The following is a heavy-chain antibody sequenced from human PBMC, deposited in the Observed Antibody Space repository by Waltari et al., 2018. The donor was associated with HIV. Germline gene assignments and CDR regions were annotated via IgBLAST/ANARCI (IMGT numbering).Heavy chain of an antibody. CDR2: MNPNSGNT. V-gene: IGHV1-8*01. CDR3: AREVYSSSSGARPNWFAP. D-gene: IGHD6-6*01. J-gene: IGHJ5*02. Sequence: VHLVQSGAEVKKPGAPVTVSCTSSGYTFTSYAINWVQQPTVKALEWMGWMNPNSGNTGYAQKFQGKVTMTRNTSIRTAYLELSSLRSDDTAVYYCAREVYSSSSGARPNWFAPWGQGTPVIVSS. CDR1: GYTFTSYA.